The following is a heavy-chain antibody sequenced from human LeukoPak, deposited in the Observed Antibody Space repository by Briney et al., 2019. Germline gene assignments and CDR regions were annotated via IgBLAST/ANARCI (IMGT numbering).Heavy chain of an antibody. V-gene: IGHV3-66*01. Sequence: PGGSLRLSCAASGFTVGNNYMNWVRQAPGKGLEWVSLIFSHGETSYADSVKGRFTISRDNSKNTRYLQMNGLRVEDTAVYYCARDPPAVSINTYAWGQGTLVTVSS. J-gene: IGHJ4*02. CDR1: GFTVGNNY. CDR3: ARDPPAVSINTYA. D-gene: IGHD2-8*01. CDR2: IFSHGET.